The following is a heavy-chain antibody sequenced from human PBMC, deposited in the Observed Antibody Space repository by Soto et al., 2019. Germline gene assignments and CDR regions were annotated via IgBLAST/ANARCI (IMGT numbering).Heavy chain of an antibody. CDR1: GFTFSSYA. V-gene: IGHV3-23*01. D-gene: IGHD3-3*01. J-gene: IGHJ6*02. Sequence: ELQLLESGGGLVQPGGSLRLSCAASGFTFSSYAMSWVRQAPGKGLEWVSGISGSGVRTYYTDSVEGRFTVSRDNFKNTLYLQLSSLKAEDTAVYYCAKKGEVTYDDFWSGRYYGMDVWGQGTTVTVSS. CDR3: AKKGEVTYDDFWSGRYYGMDV. CDR2: ISGSGVRT.